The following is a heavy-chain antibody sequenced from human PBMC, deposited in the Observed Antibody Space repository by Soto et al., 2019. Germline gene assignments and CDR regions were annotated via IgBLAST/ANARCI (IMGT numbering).Heavy chain of an antibody. J-gene: IGHJ4*02. CDR3: AKPGIGYCSCKTCDYY. CDR2: ISYDSSNK. V-gene: IGHV3-30*18. D-gene: IGHD2-2*01. CDR1: GFTFSYG. Sequence: VQLLESGGGLIQPGGSLRLSCAASGFTFSYGIHWLRQAPGKGLEWVAYISYDSSNKFYGDSVKGRFTISRNNSKNTQFPQKNRPRAGDTAVYYWAKPGIGYCSCKTCDYYLGQGTLVAVSS.